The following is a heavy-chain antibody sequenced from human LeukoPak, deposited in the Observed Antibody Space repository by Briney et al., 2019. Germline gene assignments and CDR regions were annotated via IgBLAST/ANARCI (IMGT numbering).Heavy chain of an antibody. CDR3: AKDLAHYYDSSVVGAFDI. CDR1: GFTFSSYS. Sequence: GGSLRLSCAASGFTFSSYSMNWARQAPGKGLEWVSAISSSSSYIYYADSVKGRFTISRDNSKNTLYLQMNSLRAEDTAVYYCAKDLAHYYDSSVVGAFDIWGQGTMVTVSS. D-gene: IGHD3-22*01. J-gene: IGHJ3*02. CDR2: ISSSSSYI. V-gene: IGHV3-21*04.